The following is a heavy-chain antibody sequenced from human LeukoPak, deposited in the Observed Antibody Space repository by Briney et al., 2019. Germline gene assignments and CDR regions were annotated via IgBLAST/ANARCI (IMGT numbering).Heavy chain of an antibody. CDR2: INNSGGST. J-gene: IGHJ5*02. D-gene: IGHD5-12*01. CDR1: GFTFSSYA. CDR3: AKPPGLRRLEP. V-gene: IGHV3-23*01. Sequence: GGSLRLSCAASGFTFSSYAMNWVRQAPGKGLAWVSGINNSGGSTYYADSVKGRFTISRDNSKNTLYLQMNSLRAEDMAVYYCAKPPGLRRLEPWGQGTLVTVSS.